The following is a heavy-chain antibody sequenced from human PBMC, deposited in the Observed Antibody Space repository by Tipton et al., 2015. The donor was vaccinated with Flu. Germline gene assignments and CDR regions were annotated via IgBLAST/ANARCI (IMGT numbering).Heavy chain of an antibody. CDR3: ARYSSSVATYWYFDL. CDR2: IHRSGST. Sequence: TLSLTCAVSGDSISSDYFWDWIRQPPGKGLEWIATIHRSGSTNYNPSLRSRVTISKDTSKNQFSLTLNSVTAADTAMYYCARYSSSVATYWYFDLWGRGTLVTVSS. D-gene: IGHD6-6*01. CDR1: GDSISSDYF. J-gene: IGHJ2*01. V-gene: IGHV4-38-2*01.